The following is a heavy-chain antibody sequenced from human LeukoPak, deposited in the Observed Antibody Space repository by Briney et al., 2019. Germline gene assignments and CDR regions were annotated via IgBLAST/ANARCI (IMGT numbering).Heavy chain of an antibody. V-gene: IGHV2-5*02. CDR1: GFSRSTRGVG. CDR2: IYWDDDK. J-gene: IGHJ4*02. Sequence: SGPTLMNPTPTLTLTCTFSGFSRSTRGVGVGWIRQPPVKALEWLALIYWDDDKRYSPSLKSRLTITKDTSKTQVVLTMTNMDPVDTATYYCAHRTGTTFLFAYWGQGTLVTVSS. D-gene: IGHD1-1*01. CDR3: AHRTGTTFLFAY.